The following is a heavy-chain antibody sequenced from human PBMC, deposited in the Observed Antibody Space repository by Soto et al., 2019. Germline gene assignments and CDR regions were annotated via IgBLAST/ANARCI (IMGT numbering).Heavy chain of an antibody. CDR2: ISGSGGST. Sequence: KGLEWVSAISGSGGSTYYADSVKGRFTISRDNSKNTLYLQMNSLRAEDTAVYYCAKDSARDYSFWPDAFDIWGQGTMVTGS. CDR3: AKDSARDYSFWPDAFDI. V-gene: IGHV3-23*01. J-gene: IGHJ3*02. D-gene: IGHD4-4*01.